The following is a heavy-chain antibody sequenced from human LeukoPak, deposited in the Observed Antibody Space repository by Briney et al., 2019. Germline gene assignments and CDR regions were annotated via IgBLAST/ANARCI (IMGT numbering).Heavy chain of an antibody. J-gene: IGHJ4*02. CDR1: GFTFSSYW. D-gene: IGHD1-1*01. CDR3: ARGSPSPRYISY. Sequence: PGGSLRLSCAAPGFTFSSYWMSWVRQAPGKGLEWVANIKQDGSEKYYVDSVKGRFTISRDNAKNSLYLQMNSLRAEDTAVYYCARGSPSPRYISYWGQGTLVTVSS. CDR2: IKQDGSEK. V-gene: IGHV3-7*01.